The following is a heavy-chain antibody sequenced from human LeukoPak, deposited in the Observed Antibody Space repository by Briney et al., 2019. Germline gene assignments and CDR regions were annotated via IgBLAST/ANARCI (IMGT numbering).Heavy chain of an antibody. V-gene: IGHV4-31*03. J-gene: IGHJ6*02. Sequence: SETLSLTCTVSGGSISSGGYYWSWIRQHPGKGLEWIGYIFYSGSTYYNPSLRSRVSMSVDTSKNQFSLKLSSVTAADTAVYYCARTSVARYHYGMDVWGQGTTVTVSS. D-gene: IGHD2-2*01. CDR1: GGSISSGGYY. CDR3: ARTSVARYHYGMDV. CDR2: IFYSGST.